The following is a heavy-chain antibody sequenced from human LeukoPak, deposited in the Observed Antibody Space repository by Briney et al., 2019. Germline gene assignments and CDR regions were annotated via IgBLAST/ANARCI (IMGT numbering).Heavy chain of an antibody. D-gene: IGHD2-2*01. CDR3: AKGSSTSSTTFDY. CDR2: ISHNGDAT. Sequence: YPGGSLRLSCAASGFTFSNYGMQWVRQPPGKGLEWVAVISHNGDATFYADSVKGRFTISRDNSKSTLDLQMNSLRAEDTAVYYCAKGSSTSSTTFDYWGQGTLVTVSS. CDR1: GFTFSNYG. V-gene: IGHV3-30*18. J-gene: IGHJ4*02.